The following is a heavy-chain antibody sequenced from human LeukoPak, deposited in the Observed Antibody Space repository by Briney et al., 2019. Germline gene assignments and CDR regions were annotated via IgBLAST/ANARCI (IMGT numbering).Heavy chain of an antibody. D-gene: IGHD3-22*01. V-gene: IGHV4-4*07. CDR3: ARDLGYYDSSGYWSYYFDY. Sequence: KASETLSLTCTVSGGSISSYYWSWIRQPAGKGLEWIGRIYTSGSTNYNPSLKSRVTMSVDTSKNQFSLKLSSVTAADTAVYYCARDLGYYDSSGYWSYYFDYWGQGTLVTVSS. J-gene: IGHJ4*02. CDR1: GGSISSYY. CDR2: IYTSGST.